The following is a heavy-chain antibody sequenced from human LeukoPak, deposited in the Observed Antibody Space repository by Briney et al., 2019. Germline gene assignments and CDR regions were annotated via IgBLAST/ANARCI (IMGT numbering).Heavy chain of an antibody. Sequence: TSVKVSCKASGYTFTSYGISWVRQAPGQGLEWMGWISAYNGNTNYAQKLQGRVTMTTDTSTSTAYMELRSLRSDDTAVYYCARVQNFDWLTSLWGQGTLVTVSS. CDR1: GYTFTSYG. CDR3: ARVQNFDWLTSL. J-gene: IGHJ4*02. CDR2: ISAYNGNT. D-gene: IGHD3-9*01. V-gene: IGHV1-18*01.